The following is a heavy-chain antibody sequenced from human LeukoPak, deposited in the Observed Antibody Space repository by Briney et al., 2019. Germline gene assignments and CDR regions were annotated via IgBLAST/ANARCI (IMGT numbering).Heavy chain of an antibody. D-gene: IGHD3-22*01. CDR1: GGSISSHY. V-gene: IGHV4-59*11. J-gene: IGHJ4*02. CDR2: IYYSGST. CDR3: ARAADYDSSGYYFDY. Sequence: SETLSLTCTVSGGSISSHYWSWIRQPPGKGLEWIGYIYYSGSTNYNPSLKSRVTISVDTSKNQFSLKLSSVTAADTAVYYCARAADYDSSGYYFDYWGQGTLVTVSS.